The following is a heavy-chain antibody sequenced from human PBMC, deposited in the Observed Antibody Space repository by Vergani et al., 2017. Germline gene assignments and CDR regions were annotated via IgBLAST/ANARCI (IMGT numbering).Heavy chain of an antibody. D-gene: IGHD3-3*01. J-gene: IGHJ6*02. CDR2: IYTSGST. Sequence: QVQLQQWGAGLLKPSQTLSLTCTVSGGSISSGSYNWSWIRQPAGKGLEWIGRIYTSGSTNYNPSLKSRVTISVDTSKNQFSLKLSSVTAADTAVYYCARASSGDFWSYSYYYGMDVWGQGTTVTVSS. CDR1: GGSISSGSYN. CDR3: ARASSGDFWSYSYYYGMDV. V-gene: IGHV4-61*02.